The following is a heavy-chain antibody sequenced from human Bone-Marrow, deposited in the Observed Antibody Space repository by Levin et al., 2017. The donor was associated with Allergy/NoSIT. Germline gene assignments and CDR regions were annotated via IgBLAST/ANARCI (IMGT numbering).Heavy chain of an antibody. CDR2: TYTDGNS. J-gene: IGHJ3*01. D-gene: IGHD6-13*01. V-gene: IGHV3-66*01. CDR1: GFTVSSNH. CDR3: ARDLSYSGSGYPAVDL. Sequence: GGSLRLSCAASGFTVSSNHMNWVRQAPGKGLEWVSATYTDGNSYYADAVKGRFTISRDNSKNTLSLQMHSLRAEDTALYYCARDLSYSGSGYPAVDLWGQGTLVTVSS.